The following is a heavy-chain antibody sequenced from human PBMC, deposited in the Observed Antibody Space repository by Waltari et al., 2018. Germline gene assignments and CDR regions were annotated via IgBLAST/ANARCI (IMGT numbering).Heavy chain of an antibody. CDR1: GGSISSSSYY. CDR2: IYYSGSP. Sequence: QLQLQESGPGLVKPSETLSLTCTVSGGSISSSSYYWGWIRQPPGKGLEWIGSIYYSGSPYYNPSLKSRVTISVDTSKNQFSLKLSSVTAADTAVYYCARGSSWNFDYWGQGTLVTVSS. D-gene: IGHD6-13*01. V-gene: IGHV4-39*01. J-gene: IGHJ4*02. CDR3: ARGSSWNFDY.